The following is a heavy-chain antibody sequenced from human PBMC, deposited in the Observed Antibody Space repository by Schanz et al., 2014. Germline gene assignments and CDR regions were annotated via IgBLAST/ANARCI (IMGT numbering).Heavy chain of an antibody. CDR1: EFTFSRYA. D-gene: IGHD4-17*01. V-gene: IGHV3-23*01. CDR3: ARSCNKVTKRLLAR. CDR2: ISGSGATT. Sequence: EFTFSRYAMIWVRQAPGKGLEWVSVISGSGATTYYADYVKGRCTISRDNPRNNVYSQKRRMGAEYAAVYRCARSCNKVTKRLLARRGEGIMVTVSS. J-gene: IGHJ4*02.